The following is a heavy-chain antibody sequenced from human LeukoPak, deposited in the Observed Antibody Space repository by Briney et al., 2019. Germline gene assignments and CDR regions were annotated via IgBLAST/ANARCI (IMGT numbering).Heavy chain of an antibody. CDR1: GVPLSTYD. CDR3: ATGEAVSTLGVY. CDR2: IYDSGST. V-gene: IGHV4-59*01. Sequence: PSETLSLTCTDSGVPLSTYDWTGIRQPPGKGLEWIGYIYDSGSTNYNPSLKSRVTISIDTSKNQFSLKLTSVTAADPAVYYCATGEAVSTLGVYWGQGTLVTVSS. D-gene: IGHD1-14*01. J-gene: IGHJ4*02.